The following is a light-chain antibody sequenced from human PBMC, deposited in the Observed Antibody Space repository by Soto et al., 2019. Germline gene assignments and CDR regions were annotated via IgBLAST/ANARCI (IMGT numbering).Light chain of an antibody. J-gene: IGKJ4*01. CDR2: AAS. CDR1: QGISSY. V-gene: IGKV1-8*01. Sequence: AIRMTQSPSSLSASTGDRVTITCRASQGISSYLAWYQQKPGKAPKLLIYAASTLQSGVPSRFSGSGSGTDFTLTISCLQSEDFATYGCQQYYSYPPSFGGGTKVEIK. CDR3: QQYYSYPPS.